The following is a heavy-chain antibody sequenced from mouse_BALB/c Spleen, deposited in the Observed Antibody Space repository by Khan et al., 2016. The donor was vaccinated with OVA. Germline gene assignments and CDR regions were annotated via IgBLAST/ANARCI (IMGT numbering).Heavy chain of an antibody. CDR1: GFSLSDYG. J-gene: IGHJ4*01. CDR3: AKGVWSYYDTLDY. Sequence: VQLQESGPGLVAPSQNLSITCTVSGFSLSDYGVSWIRQPPGKGLEWLGVIWGGGSTYYNSALKSRLSISKDNSKSHVFLKMSSLQSDDTAMFYCAKGVWSYYDTLDYWGQGTSVTVSS. V-gene: IGHV2-6-5*01. CDR2: IWGGGST.